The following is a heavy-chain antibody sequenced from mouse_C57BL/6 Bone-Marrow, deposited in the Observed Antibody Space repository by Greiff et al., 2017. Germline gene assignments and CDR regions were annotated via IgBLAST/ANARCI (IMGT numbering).Heavy chain of an antibody. D-gene: IGHD1-1*02. Sequence: VQLQQSGAELVRPGASVKLSCKASGYTFTSYWMHWVKQRPGQGLEWIGEIDPSDSYTNYNQKFKGKSTLTVDKSSSTAYMQLSSLTSEDSAVYYCARERNMWSHFDYWGQGTTLTVSS. CDR1: GYTFTSYW. V-gene: IGHV1-69*01. CDR3: ARERNMWSHFDY. J-gene: IGHJ2*01. CDR2: IDPSDSYT.